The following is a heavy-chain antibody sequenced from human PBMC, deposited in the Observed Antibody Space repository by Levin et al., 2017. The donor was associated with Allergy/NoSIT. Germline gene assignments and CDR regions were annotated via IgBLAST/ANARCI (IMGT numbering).Heavy chain of an antibody. CDR2: VSADNGNT. J-gene: IGHJ4*02. CDR3: ARDERMTTVTFDF. Sequence: GGSLRLSCKASGYTFTTHGISWVRQAPGQGLEWMGWVSADNGNTKYTQKFQGRVTMTTDTSTSTAYMELRSLRSDDTAMYYCARDERMTTVTFDFWGQGTLVTVSS. CDR1: GYTFTTHG. V-gene: IGHV1-18*01. D-gene: IGHD4-17*01.